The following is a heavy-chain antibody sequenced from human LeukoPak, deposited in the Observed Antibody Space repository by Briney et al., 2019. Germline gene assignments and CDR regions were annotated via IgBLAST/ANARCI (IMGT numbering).Heavy chain of an antibody. V-gene: IGHV3-23*01. CDR1: GFTFSSYA. Sequence: PGGSLRLSCAASGFTFSSYAMSWVRQAPGKGLEWVPAIVGSLGSTYYADSVKGRFTISRDNSKSTLFLQMNSLRADDTAIYYCAKHVGAYYFDYWGQGTLVTVSS. J-gene: IGHJ4*02. CDR3: AKHVGAYYFDY. CDR2: IVGSLGST. D-gene: IGHD3-16*01.